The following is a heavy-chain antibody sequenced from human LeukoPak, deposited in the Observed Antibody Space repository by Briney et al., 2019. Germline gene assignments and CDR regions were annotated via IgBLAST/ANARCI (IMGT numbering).Heavy chain of an antibody. CDR2: ISGNGGVV. CDR3: ARDPRTVRI. Sequence: PGGSLRLSCAASGFTFSDNYMTWVRQAPGKGLEWLSYISGNGGVVQYADSVKGRFTISRDNAKNLLYLQMDSLRVEDTAIYYCARDPRTVRIWGQGTLVTVSS. CDR1: GFTFSDNY. J-gene: IGHJ4*02. D-gene: IGHD1-1*01. V-gene: IGHV3-11*04.